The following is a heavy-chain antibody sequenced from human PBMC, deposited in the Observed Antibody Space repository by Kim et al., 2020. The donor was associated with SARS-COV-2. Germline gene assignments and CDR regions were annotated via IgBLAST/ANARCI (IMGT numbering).Heavy chain of an antibody. D-gene: IGHD6-13*01. CDR3: ARDPNSREYSSSPKTIYYYGMDV. CDR2: IWYDGSNK. J-gene: IGHJ6*02. Sequence: GGSLRLSCAASGFTFSSYGMHWVRQAPGKGLEWVAVIWYDGSNKYYADSVKGRFTISRDNSKNTLYLQMNSLRAEDTAVYYCARDPNSREYSSSPKTIYYYGMDVWGQGTTVTVSS. CDR1: GFTFSSYG. V-gene: IGHV3-33*01.